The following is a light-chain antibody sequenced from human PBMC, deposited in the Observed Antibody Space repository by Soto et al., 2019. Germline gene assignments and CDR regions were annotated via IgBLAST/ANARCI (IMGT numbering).Light chain of an antibody. J-gene: IGKJ1*01. CDR1: QSVSSSY. CDR2: GAS. CDR3: QQYGSSPRT. Sequence: EIVLTQSPGTLSVSPGERATLSCRSSQSVSSSYLAWYQQKPGQAPRLLIYGASSRATGIPDRFSGSGSGTDFTLTICRLEPEDFAVYYGQQYGSSPRTFGQGTKVDIK. V-gene: IGKV3-20*01.